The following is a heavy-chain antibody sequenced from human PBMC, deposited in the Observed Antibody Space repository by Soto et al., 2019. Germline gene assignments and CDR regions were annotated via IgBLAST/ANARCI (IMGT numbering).Heavy chain of an antibody. J-gene: IGHJ4*02. CDR2: FDPEDGET. V-gene: IGHV1-24*01. D-gene: IGHD3-22*01. CDR3: ATESAYYYDSSAAFDY. Sequence: AAVKVSCKVSGYTLTELSMHWVRQAPGKGLEWMGGFDPEDGETIYAQKFQGRVTMTEDTSTDTAYMELSSLRSEDTAVYYCATESAYYYDSSAAFDYWGQGTLVTVS. CDR1: GYTLTELS.